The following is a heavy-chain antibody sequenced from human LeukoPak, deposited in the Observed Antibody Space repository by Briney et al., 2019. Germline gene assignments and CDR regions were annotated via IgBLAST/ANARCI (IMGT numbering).Heavy chain of an antibody. CDR3: ARDRATVTNDYWFDP. V-gene: IGHV4-61*10. J-gene: IGHJ5*02. CDR2: IYYSGST. D-gene: IGHD4-11*01. Sequence: SETLSLTCTVSGGSISSDNYHWSWIRQPAGKGLEWIGYIYYSGSTNYNPSLKSRVTISLDTSKKQFSLRLSSVTAADTAVYYCARDRATVTNDYWFDPWGQGTLVTVSS. CDR1: GGSISSDNYH.